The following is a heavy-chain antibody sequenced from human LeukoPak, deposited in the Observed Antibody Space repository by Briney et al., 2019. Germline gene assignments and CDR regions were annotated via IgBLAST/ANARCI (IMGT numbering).Heavy chain of an antibody. CDR1: GGSISNGTSY. CDR3: ARQTGSGLFILP. Sequence: SETLSLTCTVSGGSISNGTSYWTWIRQPAGRSLEWLGRIYSSGSTNYNPSLKSRVTISADTSKNQFSLKLSSVTAADTAVYYCARQTGSGLFILPGGQGTLVTVSS. V-gene: IGHV4-61*02. CDR2: IYSSGST. D-gene: IGHD3/OR15-3a*01. J-gene: IGHJ4*02.